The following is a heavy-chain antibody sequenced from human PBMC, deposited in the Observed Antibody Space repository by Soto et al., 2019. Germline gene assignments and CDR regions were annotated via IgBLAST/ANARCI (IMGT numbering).Heavy chain of an antibody. D-gene: IGHD6-6*01. CDR1: GGSISIYY. CDR2: IYYSGST. Sequence: SETLSLTCTVSGGSISIYYWSWVRQPPGKGLEWIGYIYYSGSTNYNPSLKSRVTISVDTSKNQFSLKLSSVTAADTAVYYCAGASMTYSSSDRFDYWGQGTLVTVSS. J-gene: IGHJ4*02. CDR3: AGASMTYSSSDRFDY. V-gene: IGHV4-59*01.